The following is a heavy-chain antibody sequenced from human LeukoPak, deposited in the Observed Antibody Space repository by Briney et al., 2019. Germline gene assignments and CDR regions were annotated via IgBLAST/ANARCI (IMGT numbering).Heavy chain of an antibody. CDR2: IYPGDSHT. CDR3: ARGPYGYASSATLGSYNWFDP. D-gene: IGHD3-10*01. J-gene: IGHJ5*02. CDR1: GYSFTSYW. Sequence: GESLKISCKGSGYSFTSYWIGWVRQLPGKGLEWMGNIYPGDSHTRYSPSFQDQVTISADKSINTAYLQWSSLKASDTAMYYCARGPYGYASSATLGSYNWFDPWGQGTLVTVSS. V-gene: IGHV5-51*01.